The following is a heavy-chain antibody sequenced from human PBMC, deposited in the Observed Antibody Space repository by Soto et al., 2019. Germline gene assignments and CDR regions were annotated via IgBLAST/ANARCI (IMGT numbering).Heavy chain of an antibody. V-gene: IGHV3-30-3*01. CDR2: ISYDGSNK. J-gene: IGHJ4*02. CDR1: GFTFSRFA. Sequence: GGSLRLSCAASGFTFSRFAMHWVRQAPGKGLEWVAVISYDGSNKYYADSVKGRFTISRDNSKNTLYLQMNSLRAEDTAVYYCATNTWYYYDSSGYYYFDYWGQGTLVTVSS. D-gene: IGHD3-22*01. CDR3: ATNTWYYYDSSGYYYFDY.